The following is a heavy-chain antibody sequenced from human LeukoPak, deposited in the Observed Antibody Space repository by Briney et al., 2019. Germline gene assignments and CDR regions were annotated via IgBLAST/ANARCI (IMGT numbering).Heavy chain of an antibody. CDR1: GGSISSAVYY. CDR2: ISYSGST. D-gene: IGHD5-12*01. Sequence: SETLSLTCTVSGGSISSAVYYWNSIRQHPGKGLEWIGYISYSGSTNYSPSLKSRVTISQDTSKNQFSLKLSSVTAADTAVYYCARESYSGYDLFFDSWGQRTQVTVSS. V-gene: IGHV4-31*03. CDR3: ARESYSGYDLFFDS. J-gene: IGHJ4*02.